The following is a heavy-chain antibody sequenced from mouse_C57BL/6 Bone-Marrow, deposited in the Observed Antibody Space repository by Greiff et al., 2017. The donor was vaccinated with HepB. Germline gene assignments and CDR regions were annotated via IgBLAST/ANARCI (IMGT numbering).Heavy chain of an antibody. V-gene: IGHV1-61*01. Sequence: QVQLQQPGAELVRPGSSVKLSCKASGYTFTSYWMDWVKQRPGQGLEWIGNIYPSDSETHYNQKFKDKATLTVDKSSSTAFMQLCSLTSEDSAVYYCCTTVVAKGYCDVWGTGTTVTVSS. D-gene: IGHD1-1*01. CDR2: IYPSDSET. CDR3: CTTVVAKGYCDV. CDR1: GYTFTSYW. J-gene: IGHJ1*03.